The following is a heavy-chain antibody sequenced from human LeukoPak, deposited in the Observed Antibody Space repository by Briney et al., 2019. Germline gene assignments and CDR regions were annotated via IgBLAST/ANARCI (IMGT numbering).Heavy chain of an antibody. V-gene: IGHV4-34*01. J-gene: IGHJ4*02. CDR2: INHSGST. D-gene: IGHD2-15*01. Sequence: SETLSLTCAVYGGSFSGYYWSWIRQPPGKGLEWIGEINHSGSTNYNPSLKSRVTISVDTSKNQFSLKLSSVTAADTAVYYCARGSSGDFDYWGQGTLVTVSS. CDR3: ARGSSGDFDY. CDR1: GGSFSGYY.